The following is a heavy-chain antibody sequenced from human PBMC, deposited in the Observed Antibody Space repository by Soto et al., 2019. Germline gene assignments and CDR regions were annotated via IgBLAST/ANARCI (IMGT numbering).Heavy chain of an antibody. Sequence: SGGSLRLSCAASGFTFDSYWMSWVRQAPGKGLEWVATIKQDGTDKYYVDSVKGRFTVSRDNAKNSLYLQVDSLRAEDTAVYYCARYTRQTDYWGQGTPVTVSS. CDR2: IKQDGTDK. CDR1: GFTFDSYW. V-gene: IGHV3-7*03. CDR3: ARYTRQTDY. J-gene: IGHJ4*02.